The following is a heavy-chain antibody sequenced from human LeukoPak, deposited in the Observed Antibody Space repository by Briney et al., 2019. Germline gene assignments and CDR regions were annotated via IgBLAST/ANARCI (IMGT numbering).Heavy chain of an antibody. V-gene: IGHV3-33*01. CDR2: IWYDGSNK. Sequence: GGSLRLSCAASGFTFSSYGMHWVRQAPGKGLEWVAVIWYDGSNKYYADSVTGRFTISRDNSKNTLYLQMNSLRAEDTAVYYCARDPRYYYDSSGYYSPNHYFDYWGQGTLVTVSS. D-gene: IGHD3-22*01. CDR1: GFTFSSYG. CDR3: ARDPRYYYDSSGYYSPNHYFDY. J-gene: IGHJ4*02.